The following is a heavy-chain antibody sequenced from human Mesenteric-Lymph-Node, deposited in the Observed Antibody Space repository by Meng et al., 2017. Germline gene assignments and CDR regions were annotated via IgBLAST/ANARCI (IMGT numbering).Heavy chain of an antibody. J-gene: IGHJ4*02. D-gene: IGHD6-13*01. CDR3: ARGTGRSGWSFDY. CDR2: ISYDGSQK. CDR1: GFTFSNYA. Sequence: GGSLRLSCATSGFTFSNYAMHWVRQAPGKGLEWVTLISYDGSQKFYADSVKGRFTITRDSSKNTVYLQVNSLRDEDTAVYYCARGTGRSGWSFDYWGQGTLVTVSS. V-gene: IGHV3-30*04.